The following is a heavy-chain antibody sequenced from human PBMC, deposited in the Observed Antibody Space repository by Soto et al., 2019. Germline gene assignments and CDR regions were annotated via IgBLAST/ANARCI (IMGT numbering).Heavy chain of an antibody. Sequence: PSETLSLTCAVYGGSFSGYYWSWIRQPPGKGLEWIGEINHSGSTNYNPSLKSRVTISVDTSKNQFSLKLSSVTAADTAVYYCARSFKYYYDSSGRSYYFDYWGQGTLVTVSS. J-gene: IGHJ4*02. CDR1: GGSFSGYY. V-gene: IGHV4-34*01. CDR2: INHSGST. CDR3: ARSFKYYYDSSGRSYYFDY. D-gene: IGHD3-22*01.